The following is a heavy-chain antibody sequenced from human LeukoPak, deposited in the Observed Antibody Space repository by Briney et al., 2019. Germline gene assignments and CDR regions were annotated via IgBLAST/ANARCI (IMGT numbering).Heavy chain of an antibody. V-gene: IGHV4-30-2*01. CDR1: GGSISSGGYS. CDR3: AGYSYGSGVY. CDR2: IYHSGST. J-gene: IGHJ4*02. Sequence: XQTLSLTCAVSGGSISSGGYSWSWIRQPPGKGLEWIGYIYHSGSTYYNPSLKSRVTISVDRSKNQFSLKLSSVTAADTAVYYCAGYSYGSGVYWGQGTLVTVSS. D-gene: IGHD5-18*01.